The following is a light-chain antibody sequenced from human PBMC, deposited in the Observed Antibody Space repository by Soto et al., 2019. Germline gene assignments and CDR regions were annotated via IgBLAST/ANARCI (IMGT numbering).Light chain of an antibody. V-gene: IGLV2-8*01. CDR1: SSDVGANND. CDR2: EVT. J-gene: IGLJ1*01. Sequence: QSALTHPPSASGSPGQSVTISCTGTSSDVGANNDVSWYQQHPGKAPKLMIYEVTKRPSGVPDRFSGSKSGNTASLTVSGLQAEDEADYYCSSYAGANRVFGTGTKLTVL. CDR3: SSYAGANRV.